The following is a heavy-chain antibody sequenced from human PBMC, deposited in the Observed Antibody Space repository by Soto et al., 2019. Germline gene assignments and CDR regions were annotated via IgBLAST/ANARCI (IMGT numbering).Heavy chain of an antibody. CDR2: MNPNSGNT. V-gene: IGHV1-8*01. D-gene: IGHD3-22*01. CDR3: ARDRLRGYDSSGFFS. CDR1: GYTFTSYD. Sequence: ASVKVSCKASGYTFTSYDINWVRQATGQGLEWMGWMNPNSGNTGYAQKFEDRVTMTTATSTNTVFLELRSLKSDDTAIYYCARDRLRGYDSSGFFSWGQGTMVTGSS. J-gene: IGHJ5*02.